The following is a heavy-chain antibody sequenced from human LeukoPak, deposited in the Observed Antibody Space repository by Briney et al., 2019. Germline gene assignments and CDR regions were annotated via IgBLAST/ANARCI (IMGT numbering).Heavy chain of an antibody. CDR3: AREGSYDYEFDY. D-gene: IGHD5-12*01. V-gene: IGHV3-30*03. Sequence: PGGSLRLSCAASGFTFSSYGMHWVRQAPGKGLEWVAVISYDGSNKYYADSVKGRFTISRDNSKNTLYLQMNSLRAEGTAVYYCAREGSYDYEFDYWGQGTLVTVSS. CDR1: GFTFSSYG. J-gene: IGHJ4*02. CDR2: ISYDGSNK.